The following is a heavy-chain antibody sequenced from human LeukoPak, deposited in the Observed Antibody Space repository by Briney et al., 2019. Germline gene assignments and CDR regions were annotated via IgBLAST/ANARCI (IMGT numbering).Heavy chain of an antibody. CDR1: GFTFSSYA. J-gene: IGHJ6*02. CDR3: ARGTPSSSGWLYYGMDV. V-gene: IGHV3-30-3*01. D-gene: IGHD6-19*01. CDR2: ISYDGSNK. Sequence: PGGSLRLSCAASGFTFSSYAMHWVRQAPGKGLEWVAVISYDGSNKYYADSVKGRFTIPRDNSKNTLYLQMNSLRAEDTAVYYCARGTPSSSGWLYYGMDVWGQGTTVTVSS.